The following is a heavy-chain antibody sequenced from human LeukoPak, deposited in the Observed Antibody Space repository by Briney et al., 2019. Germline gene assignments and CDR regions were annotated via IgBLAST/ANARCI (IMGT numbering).Heavy chain of an antibody. CDR2: ISTHSGTI. CDR1: GFTFSGYN. J-gene: IGHJ3*02. V-gene: IGHV3-48*04. Sequence: PGGSLRLSCAASGFTFSGYNMNWVRQAPGKGLEWVSYISTHSGTIYYADSVKGRFTISRDNAKNSLDLQMNSLRAEDTAVYYCARERDTVTTFVGAFDIWGQGTMVTVSS. CDR3: ARERDTVTTFVGAFDI. D-gene: IGHD4-17*01.